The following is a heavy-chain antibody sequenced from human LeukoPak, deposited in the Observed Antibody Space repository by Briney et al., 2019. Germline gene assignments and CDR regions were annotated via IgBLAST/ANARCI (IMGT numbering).Heavy chain of an antibody. J-gene: IGHJ4*02. Sequence: GGSLRLSCAASGFTFGSSSINWVRQAPGKGLEWVSYISGSSNSINYADSVRGRFTISRDNAKNSLYLQMNSLRAEDTAVYYCARHDRIIASPLVWGQGILVTVSS. V-gene: IGHV3-48*01. CDR3: ARHDRIIASPLV. CDR2: ISGSSNSI. CDR1: GFTFGSSS. D-gene: IGHD6-13*01.